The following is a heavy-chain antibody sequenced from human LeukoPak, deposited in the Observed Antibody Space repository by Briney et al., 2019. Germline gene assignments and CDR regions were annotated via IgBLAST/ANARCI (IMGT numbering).Heavy chain of an antibody. D-gene: IGHD3-10*01. Sequence: KPSETLSLTCTVSGGSISGYHWTWIRQPAGKGLEWIGRMSISGSTNYNPSLKSRVTLSADTSKNQFSLRLTSVTAADTAVYYCAREYGSGRSFDYWGQGTLVTVSS. V-gene: IGHV4-4*07. CDR1: GGSISGYH. CDR2: MSISGST. J-gene: IGHJ4*02. CDR3: AREYGSGRSFDY.